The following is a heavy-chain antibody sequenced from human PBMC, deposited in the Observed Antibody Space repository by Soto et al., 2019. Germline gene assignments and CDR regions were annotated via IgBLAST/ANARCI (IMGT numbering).Heavy chain of an antibody. D-gene: IGHD2-21*02. CDR2: INAGNGNT. Sequence: GXSVKVSCKASGYTFTSYAMHLLRQAPGQRLEWMGWINAGNGNTKYSQKFQGRVTITRDTSASTAYMELSRMRSEDTAVYYCARSIVVVTALDYWGQGTLVTVSS. V-gene: IGHV1-3*01. J-gene: IGHJ4*02. CDR1: GYTFTSYA. CDR3: ARSIVVVTALDY.